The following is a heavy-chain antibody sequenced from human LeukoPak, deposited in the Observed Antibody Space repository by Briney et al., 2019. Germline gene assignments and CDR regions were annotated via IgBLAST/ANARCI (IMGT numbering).Heavy chain of an antibody. CDR3: ARMVRGYTDWFDP. D-gene: IGHD3-10*01. V-gene: IGHV4-59*01. Sequence: SETLSLTCTVSGGSISSYYWSWIQQPPGKGLEWIGYIYYSGSTNYNPSLKSRVTISVDTSKNQFSLKLSSVTAADTAVYYCARMVRGYTDWFDPWGQGTLVTVSS. CDR2: IYYSGST. J-gene: IGHJ5*02. CDR1: GGSISSYY.